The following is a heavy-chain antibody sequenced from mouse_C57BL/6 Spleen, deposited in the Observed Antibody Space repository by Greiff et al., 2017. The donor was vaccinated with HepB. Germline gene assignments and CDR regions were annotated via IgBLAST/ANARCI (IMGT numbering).Heavy chain of an antibody. J-gene: IGHJ2*01. Sequence: DVKLQESGPELVKPGASVKISCKASGYSFTGYYMNWVKQSPEKSLEWIGEINPSTGGTTYNQKFKAKATLTVDKSSSTAYMQLKSLTSEDSAVYYCARSSSGNYIDYWGQGTTLTVSS. CDR2: INPSTGGT. V-gene: IGHV1-42*01. D-gene: IGHD3-1*01. CDR1: GYSFTGYY. CDR3: ARSSSGNYIDY.